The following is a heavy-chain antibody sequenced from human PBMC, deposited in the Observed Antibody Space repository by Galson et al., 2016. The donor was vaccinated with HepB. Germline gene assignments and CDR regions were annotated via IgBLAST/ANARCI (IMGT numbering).Heavy chain of an antibody. D-gene: IGHD6-13*01. V-gene: IGHV5-10-1*01. J-gene: IGHJ4*02. CDR3: ARRQSSSWENFDY. CDR1: GYSFTSYW. Sequence: QSGAEVKKPGESLRISCKGSGYSFTSYWITWVRQMPGKGLEWMGRIDPSDSFTNYSPSFQGHVTISADKSISTAYLQWSSLKASDTAMYYCARRQSSSWENFDYWGQGTLVTVSS. CDR2: IDPSDSFT.